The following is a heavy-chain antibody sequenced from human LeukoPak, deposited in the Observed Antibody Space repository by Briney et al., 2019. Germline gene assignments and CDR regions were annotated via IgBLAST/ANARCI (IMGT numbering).Heavy chain of an antibody. CDR2: IKEDGSEK. CDR3: ARVGAGGGNYFRSYYDR. CDR1: GFTFSSYW. V-gene: IGHV3-7*01. Sequence: GGSLRLSCAASGFTFSSYWMGWFRQAPGRGLEWAANIKEDGSEKNYVDSVKGRFSISRDNAENSLYLQMNSLRVEDTAMYYCARVGAGGGNYFRSYYDRWGQGTLVTVSS. D-gene: IGHD2/OR15-2a*01. J-gene: IGHJ4*02.